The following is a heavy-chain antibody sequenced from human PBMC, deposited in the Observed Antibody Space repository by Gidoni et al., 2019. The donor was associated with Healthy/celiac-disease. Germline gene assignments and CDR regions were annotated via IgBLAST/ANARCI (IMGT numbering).Heavy chain of an antibody. CDR2: INHSGST. Sequence: QVQLQQWGAGLLKPSEPLSLTCAVYGGSFSGYYWSWIRQPPGKGLEWIGEINHSGSTNYNPSLKSRVTISVDTSKNQFSLKLSSVTAADTAGYYCARRGEWWLRAFDIWGQGTMVTVSA. V-gene: IGHV4-34*01. J-gene: IGHJ3*02. D-gene: IGHD5-12*01. CDR1: GGSFSGYY. CDR3: ARRGEWWLRAFDI.